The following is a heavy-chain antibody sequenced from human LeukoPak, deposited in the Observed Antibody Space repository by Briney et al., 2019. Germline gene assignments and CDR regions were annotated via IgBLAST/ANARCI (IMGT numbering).Heavy chain of an antibody. CDR1: GFTCDVYA. V-gene: IGHV3-43*02. CDR2: ISGDVSST. Sequence: AGGSLRLSCAASGFTCDVYAMQWVRHSPGKGLEWLSLISGDVSSTYYADSVKGRFTISRDNSKNSLYLQMNSLRTEDTALYYCANEDYWGQGTLVTVSS. J-gene: IGHJ4*02. CDR3: ANEDY.